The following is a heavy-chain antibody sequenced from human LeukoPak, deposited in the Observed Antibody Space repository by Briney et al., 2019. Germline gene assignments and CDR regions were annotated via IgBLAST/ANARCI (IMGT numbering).Heavy chain of an antibody. D-gene: IGHD7-27*01. J-gene: IGHJ4*02. CDR1: GGTFISYA. V-gene: IGHV1-69*13. Sequence: SVKVSCKASGGTFISYAISWVRQAPGQGLEWMGGIIPIFGTANYAQKFQGRATITADESTSTAYMELSSLRSEDTAVYYCARDPVLGYFDYWGQGTLVTVSS. CDR3: ARDPVLGYFDY. CDR2: IIPIFGTA.